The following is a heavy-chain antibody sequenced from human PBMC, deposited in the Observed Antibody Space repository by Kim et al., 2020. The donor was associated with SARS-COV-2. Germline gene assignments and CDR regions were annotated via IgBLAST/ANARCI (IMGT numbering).Heavy chain of an antibody. V-gene: IGHV3-15*01. CDR3: TTTTPNYDILTGFHYYCMDV. D-gene: IGHD3-9*01. Sequence: GGSLRLSCAASGFTFSNAWMSWVRQAPGKGLEWVGRIKSKTDGGTTDYAAPVKGRFTISRDDSKNTLYLQMNSRKTEDTAVYYCTTTTPNYDILTGFHYYCMDVGGQGTTVTVSS. CDR1: GFTFSNAW. CDR2: IKSKTDGGTT. J-gene: IGHJ6*02.